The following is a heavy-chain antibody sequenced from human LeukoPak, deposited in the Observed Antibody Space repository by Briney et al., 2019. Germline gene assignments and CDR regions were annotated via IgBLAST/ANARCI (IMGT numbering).Heavy chain of an antibody. CDR3: AREYSSSYYYYGMDV. D-gene: IGHD6-6*01. J-gene: IGHJ6*02. V-gene: IGHV1-3*01. CDR2: INAGNGNT. CDR1: GYTFINYA. Sequence: ASVKVSCKASGYTFINYAIHWVRQAPGQRLEWMGWINAGNGNTKYSQKFQGRVTITRDTSASTAYMELSSLRSEDTAVYYCAREYSSSYYYYGMDVWGQGTTVTVSS.